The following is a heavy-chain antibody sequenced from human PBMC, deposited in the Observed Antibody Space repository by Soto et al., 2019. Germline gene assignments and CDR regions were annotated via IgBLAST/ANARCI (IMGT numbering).Heavy chain of an antibody. CDR1: GDPITSSNYY. J-gene: IGHJ4*02. CDR3: ARGRMTIFDY. V-gene: IGHV4-39*07. CDR2: LYYSGGT. Sequence: KPSETLSLTCTVFGDPITSSNYYWGWIRQSPGKGLEWIGSLYYSGGTYYNPSLKSRVTISVDTSKKQFSLRLSSVTAADTAIYYCARGRMTIFDYWGPGILVTAPQ. D-gene: IGHD4-17*01.